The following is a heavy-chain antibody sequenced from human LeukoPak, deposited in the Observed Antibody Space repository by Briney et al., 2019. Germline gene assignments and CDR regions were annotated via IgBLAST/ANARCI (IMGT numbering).Heavy chain of an antibody. CDR1: GYSISSGYY. CDR3: AREDYGDYEMVL. Sequence: SETLSLTCAVSGYSISSGYYWGWIRQPPGKGLEWIGSIYHSGSTYYNPSLKSRVTISVDTSKNQFSLKLTSVTAADTAVYYCAREDYGDYEMVLWGQGTLVTVSS. V-gene: IGHV4-38-2*02. D-gene: IGHD4-17*01. CDR2: IYHSGST. J-gene: IGHJ4*02.